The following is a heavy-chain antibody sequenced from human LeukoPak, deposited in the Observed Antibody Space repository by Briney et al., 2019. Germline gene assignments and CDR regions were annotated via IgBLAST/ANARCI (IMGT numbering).Heavy chain of an antibody. CDR1: GYTFTGYY. CDR3: ARVYVGQWLVPDY. Sequence: ASVKVSCKASGYTFTGYYMHWVRQAPGQGLEWMGWINPNSGSTNYAQKFQGRVTMTRDTSISTAYMELSRLRSDDTAVYYCARVYVGQWLVPDYWGQGTLVTVSS. CDR2: INPNSGST. J-gene: IGHJ4*02. V-gene: IGHV1-2*02. D-gene: IGHD6-19*01.